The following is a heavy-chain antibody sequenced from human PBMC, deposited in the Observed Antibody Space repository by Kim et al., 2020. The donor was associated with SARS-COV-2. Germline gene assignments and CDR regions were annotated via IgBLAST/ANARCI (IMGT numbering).Heavy chain of an antibody. Sequence: SETLSLTCAVYGGSFSGYYWSWIHQPPGKGLEWIGEINHSGSTNYNPSLKSRVTISVDTSKNQFSLKLSSVTAADTAVYYCARGQVVVAATRFGWFDPWGQGTLVTVSS. D-gene: IGHD2-15*01. J-gene: IGHJ5*02. CDR1: GGSFSGYY. V-gene: IGHV4-34*01. CDR2: INHSGST. CDR3: ARGQVVVAATRFGWFDP.